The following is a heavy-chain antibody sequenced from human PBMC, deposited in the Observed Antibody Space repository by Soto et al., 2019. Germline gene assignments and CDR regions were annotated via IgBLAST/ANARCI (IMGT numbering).Heavy chain of an antibody. V-gene: IGHV3-23*01. CDR1: GFTFSSYA. Sequence: EVQLLESGGGLVQPGGSLRLSCAASGFTFSSYAMSWVRQAPGKGLEWVSAISGSGGSTYYADSVKGRFTISRDNSKNTLYLHMNSLRDEDTAVYYCAKSTVTTFLPTHTPVEYWGQGTLVTVSS. J-gene: IGHJ4*02. D-gene: IGHD4-17*01. CDR2: ISGSGGST. CDR3: AKSTVTTFLPTHTPVEY.